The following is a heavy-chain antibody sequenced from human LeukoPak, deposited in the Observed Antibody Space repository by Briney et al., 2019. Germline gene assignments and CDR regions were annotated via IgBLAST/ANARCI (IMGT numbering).Heavy chain of an antibody. V-gene: IGHV1-24*01. CDR1: RYTLTQLS. CDR3: ATRAGSFFDY. D-gene: IGHD6-25*01. J-gene: IGHJ4*02. CDR2: FDPEDGET. Sequence: ASVNVSCKVSRYTLTQLSMHWVRQAPGKGREWIGGFDPEDGETIYAQKFQGRVTMTEDTSTDTAYMELSSLRSEDTAVYYCATRAGSFFDYWGQGTLVTVSS.